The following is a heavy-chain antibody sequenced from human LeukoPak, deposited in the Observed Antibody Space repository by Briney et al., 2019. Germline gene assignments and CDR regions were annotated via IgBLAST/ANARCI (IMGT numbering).Heavy chain of an antibody. Sequence: SEALSLTCAVYGGSFSGYYWSWIRQPPGNGLEWIGEINHSGSTNYNPSLKSRVTISVDTSKNQFSLKLSSVTAADTAVYYCARYCSSTSCYYRLDYWGQGTLVTVSS. CDR2: INHSGST. CDR1: GGSFSGYY. J-gene: IGHJ4*02. CDR3: ARYCSSTSCYYRLDY. V-gene: IGHV4-34*01. D-gene: IGHD2-2*01.